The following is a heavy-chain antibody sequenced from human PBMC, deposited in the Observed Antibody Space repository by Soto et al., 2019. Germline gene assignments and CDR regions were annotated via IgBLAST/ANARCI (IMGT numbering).Heavy chain of an antibody. V-gene: IGHV3-23*01. J-gene: IGHJ6*02. D-gene: IGHD6-13*01. CDR2: ISGSGGST. Sequence: PGGSLRLSCAASGFTFSSYAMSWVRQAPGKGLEWVSAISGSGGSTYYADSVKGRFTISRDNSKNTLYLQMNSLRAEDTAVYYCAKARVKYYYYYYGMDVWGQGTTVTVSS. CDR3: AKARVKYYYYYYGMDV. CDR1: GFTFSSYA.